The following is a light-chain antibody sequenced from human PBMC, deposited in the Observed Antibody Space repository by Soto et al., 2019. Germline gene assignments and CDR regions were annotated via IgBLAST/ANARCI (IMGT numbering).Light chain of an antibody. J-gene: IGLJ1*01. Sequence: QSALTQPPSASGSPGQSVTISCTGTSSDVGGYNYVSWYQQHPGKAHKLIITEVSKRPSGVTDRFSGSKSVNTASLTVSVLLAEDEADYYCSSYAGSNNFVFGTGTKVTVL. CDR2: EVS. CDR3: SSYAGSNNFV. CDR1: SSDVGGYNY. V-gene: IGLV2-8*01.